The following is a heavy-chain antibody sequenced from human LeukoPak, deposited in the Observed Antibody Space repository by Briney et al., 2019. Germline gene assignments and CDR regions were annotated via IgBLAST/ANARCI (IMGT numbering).Heavy chain of an antibody. CDR2: IIPIFGTA. Sequence: ASVKVSCKASGGTFSSYAVSWVRQAPGQGLEWMGGIIPIFGTANYAQKFQGRVTITTDESTSTAYMELSSLRSEDTAVYYCASSMAAFYYYYCYMDVWGKGTTVTVSS. V-gene: IGHV1-69*05. CDR3: ASSMAAFYYYYCYMDV. D-gene: IGHD6-6*01. J-gene: IGHJ6*03. CDR1: GGTFSSYA.